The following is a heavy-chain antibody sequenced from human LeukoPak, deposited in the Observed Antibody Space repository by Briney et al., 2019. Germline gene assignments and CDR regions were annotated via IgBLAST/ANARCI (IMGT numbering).Heavy chain of an antibody. Sequence: GGSLRLSCAASGFTFSRYSVNWVHQAPGKGLEWVSCITGSSDYIFYADSVRGRFTISRDNAKNSLFLQMNSLRAEDTAVYYCAKFKGHYGDSEYYFDSWGQGTLVTVSS. J-gene: IGHJ4*02. CDR3: AKFKGHYGDSEYYFDS. CDR2: ITGSSDYI. D-gene: IGHD3-10*01. V-gene: IGHV3-21*01. CDR1: GFTFSRYS.